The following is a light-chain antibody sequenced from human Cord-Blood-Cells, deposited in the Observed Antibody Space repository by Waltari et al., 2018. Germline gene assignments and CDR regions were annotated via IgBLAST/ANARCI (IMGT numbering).Light chain of an antibody. Sequence: QSALTQPPSASGSPGQSVTISCTGTSSDVGGYNYVPWYQQHPGKAPKLMIYEVSKRPSGVPDRFAGSKSGNPASLTVSGLQAEDEADYYCSSYAGSNNPHVFGTGTKVTVL. V-gene: IGLV2-8*01. CDR3: SSYAGSNNPHV. J-gene: IGLJ1*01. CDR1: SSDVGGYNY. CDR2: EVS.